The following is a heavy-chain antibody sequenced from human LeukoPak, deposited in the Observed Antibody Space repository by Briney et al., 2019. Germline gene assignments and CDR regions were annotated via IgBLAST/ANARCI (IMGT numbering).Heavy chain of an antibody. CDR1: GFTFSSYA. CDR2: ISGSGGST. D-gene: IGHD5-24*01. J-gene: IGHJ6*02. Sequence: GGSLRLSCAASGFTFSSYAMSWVRQASGKGLEWVSAISGSGGSTYYADSVKGRFTISRDNSKNTLYLQMNSLRAEDTAVYYCAKIIEMATITDYYYGMDVWGQGTTVTVSS. V-gene: IGHV3-23*01. CDR3: AKIIEMATITDYYYGMDV.